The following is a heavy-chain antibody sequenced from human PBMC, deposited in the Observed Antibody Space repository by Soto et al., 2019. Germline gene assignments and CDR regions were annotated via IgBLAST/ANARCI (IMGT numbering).Heavy chain of an antibody. D-gene: IGHD3-10*01. Sequence: GGSLRLSCAASGFIFSRYEMAWVRQAPGKGLEWLSYISSSDNTIYYADSLRGRFTISRDNARDSLFLHMNSLRAEDTALYYCVRLDFYGSGSIDTWGQGTLVTVSS. J-gene: IGHJ5*02. CDR3: VRLDFYGSGSIDT. CDR1: GFIFSRYE. V-gene: IGHV3-48*03. CDR2: ISSSDNTI.